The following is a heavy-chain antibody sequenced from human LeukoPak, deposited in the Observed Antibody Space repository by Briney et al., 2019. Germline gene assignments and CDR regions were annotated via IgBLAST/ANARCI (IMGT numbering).Heavy chain of an antibody. Sequence: SETLSLTCTVSGGSISSSSYYWGWIRQPPGKGLEWIGSIYYSGSTYYNPSLKSRVTISVDTSKNQFSLKLSSVTAADTAVYYCWVVLAARRGIFDYCGQGTLVTVSS. V-gene: IGHV4-39*07. CDR1: GGSISSSSYY. CDR3: WVVLAARRGIFDY. CDR2: IYYSGST. D-gene: IGHD2-2*01. J-gene: IGHJ4*02.